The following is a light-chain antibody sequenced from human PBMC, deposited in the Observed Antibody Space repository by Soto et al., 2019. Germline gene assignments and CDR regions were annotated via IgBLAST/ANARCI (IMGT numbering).Light chain of an antibody. CDR1: QSVGSN. V-gene: IGKV3-20*01. CDR3: QQYGSSPNT. Sequence: EIVLTQSPVTLSLSPGERATLCCRASQSVGSNLAWYQQKPGQSPRLLIYGASRRATGIPDRFSGCGAGTDFTLTISRLEPEDFAVYYCQQYGSSPNTFGQGTKVDIK. J-gene: IGKJ2*01. CDR2: GAS.